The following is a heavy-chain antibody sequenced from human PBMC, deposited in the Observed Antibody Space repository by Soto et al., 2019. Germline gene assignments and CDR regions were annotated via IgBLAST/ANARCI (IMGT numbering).Heavy chain of an antibody. D-gene: IGHD6-13*01. Sequence: PGGSLRLSCAASGFTFSTHVMHWVRQAPGTGLEWVAVIWYDDSNEYYADSVKGRFTISRDISKNTLYLQMNSLRDEDTAVYFCASGPTASNWYRAFDIWGQGTMVTVSS. CDR3: ASGPTASNWYRAFDI. CDR1: GFTFSTHV. V-gene: IGHV3-33*01. J-gene: IGHJ3*02. CDR2: IWYDDSNE.